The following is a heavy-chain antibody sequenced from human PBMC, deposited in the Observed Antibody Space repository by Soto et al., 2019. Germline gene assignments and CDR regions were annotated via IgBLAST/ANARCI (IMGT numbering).Heavy chain of an antibody. CDR3: ARGGLLPDY. D-gene: IGHD6-19*01. Sequence: SETLSLTCAVSGGSISSGGHSWSWIRQPPGKGLEWIGYISHSGSTYYNPSLKSRVTTSVDRSKNQFSLKLSSVTAADTAVYYCARGGLLPDYWGQGTLVTVSS. CDR1: GGSISSGGHS. CDR2: ISHSGST. J-gene: IGHJ4*02. V-gene: IGHV4-30-2*01.